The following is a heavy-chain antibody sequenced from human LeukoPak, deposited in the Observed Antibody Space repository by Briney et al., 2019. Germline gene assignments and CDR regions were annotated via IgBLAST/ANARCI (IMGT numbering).Heavy chain of an antibody. CDR1: GGPFSGYY. CDR3: ARGFSRAVLRYFDWLGGIRWLDP. D-gene: IGHD3-9*01. V-gene: IGHV4-34*01. CDR2: INHSGST. J-gene: IGHJ5*02. Sequence: SGTLSLTCAVYGGPFSGYYWSWIRQPPGKGLEWMGEINHSGSTNYNPSLKSRVTISVDTSKNQCSLKLSSVTAADTAVYYCARGFSRAVLRYFDWLGGIRWLDPWGQGTLVTVSS.